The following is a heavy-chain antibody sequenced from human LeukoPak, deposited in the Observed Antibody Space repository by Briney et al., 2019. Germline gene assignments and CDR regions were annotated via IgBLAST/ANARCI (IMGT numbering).Heavy chain of an antibody. CDR3: ARSHNDFGDDY. V-gene: IGHV1-69*04. CDR2: IIPIMDIT. CDR1: GGTFNSYA. D-gene: IGHD3-3*01. J-gene: IGHJ4*02. Sequence: SVKVSCKTSGGTFNSYAITWVRHAPGHGLEWMGRIIPIMDITNYAPKFQDRVTITADKSTSTAYMELNSLRSEDTAVYYCARSHNDFGDDYWGQGTLVTVSS.